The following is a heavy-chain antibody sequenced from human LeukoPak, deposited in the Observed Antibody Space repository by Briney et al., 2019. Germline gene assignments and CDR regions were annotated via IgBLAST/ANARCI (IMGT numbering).Heavy chain of an antibody. D-gene: IGHD6-19*01. Sequence: GGSLRLSCAASGFTVSSTHMGWVRQAPGKGLEWVSVIYSGGAAYYPDSVRGRFTISRDLSKNTLYLQMNDLRAEDTAVYYCARVAVAYFDYWGQGTLVTVSS. CDR2: IYSGGAA. J-gene: IGHJ4*02. CDR3: ARVAVAYFDY. V-gene: IGHV3-66*01. CDR1: GFTVSSTH.